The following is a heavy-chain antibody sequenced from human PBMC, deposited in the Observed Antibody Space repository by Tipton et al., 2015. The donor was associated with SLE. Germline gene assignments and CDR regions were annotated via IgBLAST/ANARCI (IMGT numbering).Heavy chain of an antibody. V-gene: IGHV3-30*02. CDR2: IRYDGSNR. D-gene: IGHD3-10*01. Sequence: SLRLSCAASGFTFSSYDMHWVRQAPGKGLEWVAFIRYDGSNRYYADSVKGRFTISRDNSKNTLYLQMNSLRPEDTAVYYCAKEGGFYAAGSYYSPSGYYGMDVWGQGTTVTVSS. J-gene: IGHJ6*02. CDR3: AKEGGFYAAGSYYSPSGYYGMDV. CDR1: GFTFSSYD.